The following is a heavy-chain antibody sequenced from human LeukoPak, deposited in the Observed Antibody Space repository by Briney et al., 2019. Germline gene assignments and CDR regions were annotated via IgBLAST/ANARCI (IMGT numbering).Heavy chain of an antibody. V-gene: IGHV3-23*01. CDR1: GFSFSSYA. CDR3: AKMRGVIITGWYFDY. Sequence: GGSLRLSCAASGFSFSSYAMSWVRQAPGKGLEWVSAISGSGGSTYYADSVKGRFTISRDNSKNTVYLQMNSLRAEDTAVYYCAKMRGVIITGWYFDYWGQGTLVTVSS. D-gene: IGHD3-10*01. J-gene: IGHJ4*02. CDR2: ISGSGGST.